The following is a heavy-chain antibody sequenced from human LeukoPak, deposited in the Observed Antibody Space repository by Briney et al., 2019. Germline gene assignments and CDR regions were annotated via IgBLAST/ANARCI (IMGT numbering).Heavy chain of an antibody. CDR2: INHSGST. CDR1: GGSFSGYY. CDR3: ARGTAAAAFDY. D-gene: IGHD2-2*01. J-gene: IGHJ4*02. V-gene: IGHV4-34*01. Sequence: SETLSLTCAVYGGSFSGYYWSWIRQPPGKRLEWIGEINHSGSTNYNPSLKSRVTISVDTSKNQFSLKLSSVTAADTAVYYCARGTAAAAFDYWGQGTLVTVSS.